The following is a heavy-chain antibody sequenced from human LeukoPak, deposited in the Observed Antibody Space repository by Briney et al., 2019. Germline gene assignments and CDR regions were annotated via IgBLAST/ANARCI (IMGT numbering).Heavy chain of an antibody. V-gene: IGHV3-30-3*01. J-gene: IGHJ4*01. CDR2: ISYDGSNK. D-gene: IGHD3-22*01. CDR1: GFTFSSYA. CDR3: ARSSGYFNYYFDY. Sequence: GGSLRLSCAASGFTFSSYAMHWVRQAPGKGLEWVAVISYDGSNKYYADSVKGRFTISRDNSKNTLYLQMNSLRAEDTAVYYCARSSGYFNYYFDYWGHGALVTVSS.